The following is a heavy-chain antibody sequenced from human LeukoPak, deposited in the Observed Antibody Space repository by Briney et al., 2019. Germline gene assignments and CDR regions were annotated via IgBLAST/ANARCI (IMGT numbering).Heavy chain of an antibody. CDR2: IYISGST. V-gene: IGHV4-4*07. J-gene: IGHJ4*02. CDR1: GGSISSYY. Sequence: SETLSLTCTVSGGSISSYYWSWIRQPAGKGLDWIGRIYISGSTNDNPSLKSRVIMSVDTSKNQFSLKLSSVTAADTAVYYCAGLRGDTADYYFDYWGQGTLVTVSS. D-gene: IGHD5-18*01. CDR3: AGLRGDTADYYFDY.